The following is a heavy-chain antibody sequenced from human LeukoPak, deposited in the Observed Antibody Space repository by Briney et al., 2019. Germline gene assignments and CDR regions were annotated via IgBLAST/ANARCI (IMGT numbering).Heavy chain of an antibody. CDR1: GFTFSDYY. CDR2: ISSSGSTI. Sequence: GGSLRLSCAASGFTFSDYYMSWIRQAPGKGLEWVSYISSSGSTIYYADSVKGRFTISRDNAKNSLYLQMNSLRAEDTAVYYCARDSKIVASYYYYGMDLWGQGTTVTVSS. J-gene: IGHJ6*02. V-gene: IGHV3-11*01. CDR3: ARDSKIVASYYYYGMDL. D-gene: IGHD5-12*01.